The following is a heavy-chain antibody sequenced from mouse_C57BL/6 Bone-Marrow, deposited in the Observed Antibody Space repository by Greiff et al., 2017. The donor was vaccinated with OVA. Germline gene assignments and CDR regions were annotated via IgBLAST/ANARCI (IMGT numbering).Heavy chain of an antibody. D-gene: IGHD2-1*01. J-gene: IGHJ4*01. V-gene: IGHV7-1*01. CDR3: ARDEGNSYAMDY. CDR2: SRNKANDYTT. CDR1: GFTFSDFY. Sequence: EVQGVESGGGLVQSGRSLRLSCATSGFTFSDFYMEWVRQAPGKGLEWIAASRNKANDYTTEYSASVKGRFIVSRDTSQSILYLQMNALRAEDTAIYYCARDEGNSYAMDYWGQGTSVTVSS.